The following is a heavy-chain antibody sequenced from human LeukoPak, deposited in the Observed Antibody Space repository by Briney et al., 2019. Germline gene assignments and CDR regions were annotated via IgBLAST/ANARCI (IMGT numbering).Heavy chain of an antibody. Sequence: SVRVSCKASGYTFTGYYMHWVRQAPGQGLEWMGRIKPNSGGTNYAQTLQGRVTMTRDTSISTAYIALSRLRSDDTAVYYCARDHGYCSSTSCRSYYYYGMDVWGQGTTVTVSS. V-gene: IGHV1-2*06. CDR3: ARDHGYCSSTSCRSYYYYGMDV. J-gene: IGHJ6*02. CDR1: GYTFTGYY. CDR2: IKPNSGGT. D-gene: IGHD2-2*03.